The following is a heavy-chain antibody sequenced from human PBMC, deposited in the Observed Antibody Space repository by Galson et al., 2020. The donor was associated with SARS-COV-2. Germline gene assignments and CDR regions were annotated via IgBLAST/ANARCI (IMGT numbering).Heavy chain of an antibody. D-gene: IGHD6-13*01. CDR3: ARDTAANIAAAGPFDY. V-gene: IGHV3-30*04. CDR1: GFTFSSYA. CDR2: ISYDGSNK. J-gene: IGHJ4*02. Sequence: GGSLRLSCAASGFTFSSYAMHWVRQAPGKGLEWVAVISYDGSNKYYADSVKGRFTISRDNSKNTLYLQMNSLRAEDTAVYYCARDTAANIAAAGPFDYWGQGTLVTVSS.